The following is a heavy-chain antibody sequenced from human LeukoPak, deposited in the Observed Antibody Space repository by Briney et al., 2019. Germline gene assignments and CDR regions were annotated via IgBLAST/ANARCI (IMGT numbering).Heavy chain of an antibody. D-gene: IGHD3-3*01. CDR2: IYHSGST. V-gene: IGHV4-4*02. CDR1: GGSISSSNW. J-gene: IGHJ3*02. Sequence: SETLSLTCAVSGGSISSSNWWSWVRQPPGKGLEWIGEIYHSGSTNYNPSLKSRVTISVDKSKNQFSLKLSSVTAADTAVYYCARDTYYDFWSGYYTGRGAFDIWGQGTMVTVSS. CDR3: ARDTYYDFWSGYYTGRGAFDI.